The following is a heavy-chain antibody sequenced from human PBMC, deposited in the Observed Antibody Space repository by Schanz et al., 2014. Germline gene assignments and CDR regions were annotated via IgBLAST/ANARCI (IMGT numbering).Heavy chain of an antibody. CDR3: ARAGYDADNWFDP. Sequence: PGGSLRLSCAASGFVFGDYYMTWIRQAPGKGLEWLSYISDSGTYTNYADSVKGRFTISRDNAKSSLYLQMNSLRVEDTAVYYCARAGYDADNWFDPWGQGTLVTVSS. D-gene: IGHD2-2*01. J-gene: IGHJ5*02. CDR1: GFVFGDYY. CDR2: ISDSGTYT. V-gene: IGHV3-11*05.